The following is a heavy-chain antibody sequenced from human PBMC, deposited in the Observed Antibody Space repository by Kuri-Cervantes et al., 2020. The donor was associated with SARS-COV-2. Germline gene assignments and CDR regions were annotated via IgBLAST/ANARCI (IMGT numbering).Heavy chain of an antibody. V-gene: IGHV3-23*01. CDR1: GFTFSNYA. J-gene: IGHJ4*02. D-gene: IGHD3-10*01. CDR3: AKLWFGELGTY. CDR2: ISGSGGST. Sequence: GGSLRLSCAASGFTFSNYAMSWVRQAPGKGLEWVSAISGSGGSTYYAGSVKGRFTISRDNSKNTLYLQMNSLRAEDTALYYCAKLWFGELGTYWGQGTLVTVSS.